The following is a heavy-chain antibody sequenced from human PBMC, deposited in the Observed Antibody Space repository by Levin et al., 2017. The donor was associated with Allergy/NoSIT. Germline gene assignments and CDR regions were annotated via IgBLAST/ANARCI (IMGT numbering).Heavy chain of an antibody. CDR2: IKNDGSST. D-gene: IGHD5-12*01. Sequence: PGGSLRLSCAASGFTFSTYWMHWVRQAPGKGLVWVSRIKNDGSSTTYADSVMGRFTISRDNAKNTLYLQMTSLGADDTAVYYCARSRSGGYADSWGQGTLVTVSS. CDR1: GFTFSTYW. V-gene: IGHV3-74*03. CDR3: ARSRSGGYADS. J-gene: IGHJ5*01.